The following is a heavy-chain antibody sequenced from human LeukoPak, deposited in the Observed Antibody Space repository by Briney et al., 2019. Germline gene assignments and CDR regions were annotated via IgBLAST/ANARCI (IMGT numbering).Heavy chain of an antibody. CDR3: ARAPAGPPYYYMQV. Sequence: SETLSLTCAVYGESFSGYYWSWTRQPPGKGLEWIGEINHSGSTNYNPSLKSRVTISVDTSKNQFSLKLSSVTAADTAVYYCARAPAGPPYYYMQVWGRGTKVTVSS. CDR2: INHSGST. V-gene: IGHV4-34*01. J-gene: IGHJ6*03. CDR1: GESFSGYY.